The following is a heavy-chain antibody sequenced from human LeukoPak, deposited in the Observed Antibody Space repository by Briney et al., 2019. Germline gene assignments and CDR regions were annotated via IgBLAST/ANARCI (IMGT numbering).Heavy chain of an antibody. CDR1: GFTFSSYS. V-gene: IGHV3-21*01. D-gene: IGHD1-7*01. Sequence: PGGSLRLSCAVSGFTFSSYSMNWVRQAPGKGLEWVSSIGSRSTYTYSADSVKGRFTISRDNAKNSLYLQMNSLRAGDTAVYYCARGGLNFDAFDIWGQGTMVTVSS. CDR3: ARGGLNFDAFDI. J-gene: IGHJ3*02. CDR2: IGSRSTYT.